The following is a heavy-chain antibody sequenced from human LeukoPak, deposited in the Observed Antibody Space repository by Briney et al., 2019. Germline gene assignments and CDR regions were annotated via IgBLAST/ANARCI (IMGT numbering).Heavy chain of an antibody. CDR1: GYPFSIYG. CDR3: ARGRLSTL. J-gene: IGHJ4*02. CDR2: MNPNGIAA. V-gene: IGHV1-8*01. Sequence: ASVTVSCQASGYPFSIYGVNWVRQAAGQGLEWLGWMNPNGIAAGYSQKFQDRVTLTMDTSTNTAYLELSSLKSEDTAVYYCARGRLSTLWGQGTLVTVSS. D-gene: IGHD2-2*01.